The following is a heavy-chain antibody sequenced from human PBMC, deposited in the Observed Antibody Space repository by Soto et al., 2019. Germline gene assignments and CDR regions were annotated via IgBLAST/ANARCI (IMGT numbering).Heavy chain of an antibody. CDR2: IYYSGST. Sequence: SETLSLTCTVSGGSISSSSYYWGWIRQPPGKGLEWIGSIYYSGSTYYNPSLKSRVTISVDTSKNQFSLKLSSVTASDTAVYYCGSYYVLYYFDYWGQGTLVTVSS. J-gene: IGHJ4*02. V-gene: IGHV4-39*01. CDR1: GGSISSSSYY. D-gene: IGHD1-26*01. CDR3: GSYYVLYYFDY.